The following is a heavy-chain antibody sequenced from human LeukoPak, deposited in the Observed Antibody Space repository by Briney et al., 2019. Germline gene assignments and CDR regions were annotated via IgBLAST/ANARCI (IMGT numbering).Heavy chain of an antibody. V-gene: IGHV3-48*04. CDR2: INGRSGII. J-gene: IGHJ4*02. Sequence: GGSLRLSCAASGFTFSHYPMNWVRQAPGKGLEWISYINGRSGIIYYADSFKGRCTISRDNAKNSLYLQINSPRVEDTAVYYCASLAGGYFFDHWGQGTLVTVSS. CDR3: ASLAGGYFFDH. D-gene: IGHD1-26*01. CDR1: GFTFSHYP.